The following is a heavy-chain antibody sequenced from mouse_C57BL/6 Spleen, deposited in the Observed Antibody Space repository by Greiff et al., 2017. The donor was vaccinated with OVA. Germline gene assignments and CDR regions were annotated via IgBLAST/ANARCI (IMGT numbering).Heavy chain of an antibody. D-gene: IGHD1-1*01. V-gene: IGHV1-15*01. CDR3: TRKDYYGSSPHFDY. CDR2: IDPETGGT. Sequence: QVQLKESGAELVRPGASVTLSCKASGYTFTDYEMHWVKQTPVHGLEWIGAIDPETGGTAYNQKFKGKAILTADKSSSTAYMELRSLTSEDSAVYYCTRKDYYGSSPHFDYWGQGTTLTVSS. CDR1: GYTFTDYE. J-gene: IGHJ2*01.